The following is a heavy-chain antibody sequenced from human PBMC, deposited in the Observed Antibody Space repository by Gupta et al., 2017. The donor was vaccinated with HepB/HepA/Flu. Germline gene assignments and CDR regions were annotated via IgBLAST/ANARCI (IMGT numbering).Heavy chain of an antibody. CDR1: GFSLSTRGMC. V-gene: IGHV2-70*15. J-gene: IGHJ6*02. CDR2: IDWDDDK. Sequence: QVTLRESGPALVKPTQTLTLTCTFSGFSLSTRGMCVSWIRQPPGKALEWLARIDWDDDKYYSTSLKTRLTISKDTSKNQVVLTMTNMDPVDTATYCCAYGENYGMDVWGQGTTVTVSS. D-gene: IGHD2-8*01. CDR3: AYGENYGMDV.